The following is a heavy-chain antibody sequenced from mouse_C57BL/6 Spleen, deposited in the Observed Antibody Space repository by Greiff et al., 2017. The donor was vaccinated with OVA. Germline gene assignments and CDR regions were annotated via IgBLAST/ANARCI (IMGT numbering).Heavy chain of an antibody. CDR1: GYSITSGYY. D-gene: IGHD4-1*01. Sequence: EVQLVESGPGLVQPSQSLSLTCSVTGYSITSGYYWNWIRQFPGNKLEWMGYISYDGSNNYNPPLKNQISITRDTSKNQFFLKLNTVTTEDTAKYYCARGAGAGTYFDYWGQGTTLTVSS. CDR3: ARGAGAGTYFDY. V-gene: IGHV3-6*01. CDR2: ISYDGSN. J-gene: IGHJ2*01.